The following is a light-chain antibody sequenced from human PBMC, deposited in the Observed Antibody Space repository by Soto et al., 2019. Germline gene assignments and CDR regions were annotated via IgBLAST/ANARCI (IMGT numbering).Light chain of an antibody. CDR1: YIGSKT. V-gene: IGLV3-21*04. CDR2: YDS. CDR3: QVWDRSSDHVV. J-gene: IGLJ2*01. Sequence: SYELTQPPSVSVAPGKTARITCGGNYIGSKTVHWYQQKPGQAPVVVIYYDSDRPSGIPERFSGSNSGNTATLTISRVEAGDEADYYCQVWDRSSDHVVFGGGTKLTVL.